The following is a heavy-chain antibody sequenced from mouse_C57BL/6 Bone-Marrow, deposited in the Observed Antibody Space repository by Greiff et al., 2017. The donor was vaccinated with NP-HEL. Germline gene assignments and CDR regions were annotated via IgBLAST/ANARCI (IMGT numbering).Heavy chain of an antibody. Sequence: EVHLVESGEGLVKPGGSLKLSCAASGFTFSSYAMSWVRQTPEKRLEWVAYISSGGDYIYYADTVKGRFTISRDNARNTLYLQMSSLKSEDTAMYYCTRPYYDYDKGYFDVWGTGTTVTVSS. CDR2: ISSGGDYI. CDR1: GFTFSSYA. J-gene: IGHJ1*03. V-gene: IGHV5-9-1*02. CDR3: TRPYYDYDKGYFDV. D-gene: IGHD2-4*01.